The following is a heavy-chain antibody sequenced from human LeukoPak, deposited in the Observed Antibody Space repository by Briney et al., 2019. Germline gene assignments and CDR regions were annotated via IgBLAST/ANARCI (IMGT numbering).Heavy chain of an antibody. D-gene: IGHD5-12*01. J-gene: IGHJ4*02. CDR2: IYYSGST. CDR3: ARDREYSGYDPAPIDY. Sequence: SETLSLTCTVSGGSISSSSYYWGWIRQPPGKGLEWIGSIYYSGSTYYNPSLKSRVTISVDTSKNQFSLKLSSVTAADTAVYYCARDREYSGYDPAPIDYWGQGTLVTVSS. V-gene: IGHV4-39*07. CDR1: GGSISSSSYY.